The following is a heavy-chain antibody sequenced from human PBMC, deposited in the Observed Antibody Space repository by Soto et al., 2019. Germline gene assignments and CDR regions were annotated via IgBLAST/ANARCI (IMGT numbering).Heavy chain of an antibody. Sequence: GGSLRLSCAASGFTFSSYSMNWVRQAPGKGLEWVSSISSSSSYIYYADSVKGRFTISRDNAKNSLYLQMNSLRAEDTAVYYCAREGGGSGSYNYYGMDVRGQGTTVTVSS. CDR2: ISSSSSYI. CDR1: GFTFSSYS. CDR3: AREGGGSGSYNYYGMDV. V-gene: IGHV3-21*01. J-gene: IGHJ6*02. D-gene: IGHD3-10*01.